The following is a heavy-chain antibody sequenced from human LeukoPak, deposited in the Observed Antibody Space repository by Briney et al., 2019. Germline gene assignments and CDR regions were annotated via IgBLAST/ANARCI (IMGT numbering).Heavy chain of an antibody. V-gene: IGHV3-9*03. J-gene: IGHJ4*02. CDR2: ISWNSGSI. D-gene: IGHD6-19*01. CDR1: GFTFYDYA. Sequence: GRSLRLSCAASGFTFYDYAMHWVRQAPGKGLEWVSGISWNSGSIGYADSVKGRFTISRDNAKNSLYLQMNSLRAEDMALYYCAKESHSSGWKEYYFDYWGQGTLVTVSS. CDR3: AKESHSSGWKEYYFDY.